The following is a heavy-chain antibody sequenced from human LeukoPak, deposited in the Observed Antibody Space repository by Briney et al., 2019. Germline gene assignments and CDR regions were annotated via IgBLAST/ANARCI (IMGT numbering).Heavy chain of an antibody. D-gene: IGHD3-22*01. V-gene: IGHV1-69*13. J-gene: IGHJ4*02. CDR2: IIPIFGTA. CDR3: AKGSQYYYDRSD. CDR1: GGTFSSYA. Sequence: ASVKVSCKASGGTFSSYAISWVRQAPGQGLEWMGGIIPIFGTANYAQKFQGRVTITADESTSTAYMELSSLRSEDTAVYYCAKGSQYYYDRSDWGQGTLVTVSS.